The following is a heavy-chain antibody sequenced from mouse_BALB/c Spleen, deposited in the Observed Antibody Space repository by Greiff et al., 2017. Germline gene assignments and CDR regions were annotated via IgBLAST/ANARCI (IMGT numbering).Heavy chain of an antibody. D-gene: IGHD2-3*01. V-gene: IGHV1S56*01. CDR3: ARRSGGLYYYAMDY. J-gene: IGHJ4*01. CDR2: IYPGNVNT. Sequence: QVQLQQSGPELVKPGASVRIACKASGYTFTSYYIHWVKQRPGQGLEWIGWIYPGNVNTKYNEKFKGKATLTADKSSSTAYMQLSSLTSEDSAVYFCARRSGGLYYYAMDYWGQGTSVTVSS. CDR1: GYTFTSYY.